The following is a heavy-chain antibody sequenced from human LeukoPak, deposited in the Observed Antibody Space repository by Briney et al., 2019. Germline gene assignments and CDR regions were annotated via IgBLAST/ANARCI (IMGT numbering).Heavy chain of an antibody. CDR3: ATDLLDY. CDR1: GFTFSNAW. V-gene: IGHV3-15*01. Sequence: GGSLRVSCAASGFTFSNAWMSWVRQAPGNGLEWIGRIKSKTDGGTTDYAAPVKGRFTFSRDDSKSTVYLQMNSLKTEDTALYYCATDLLDYWGQGTLVTVSS. CDR2: IKSKTDGGTT. D-gene: IGHD2-15*01. J-gene: IGHJ4*02.